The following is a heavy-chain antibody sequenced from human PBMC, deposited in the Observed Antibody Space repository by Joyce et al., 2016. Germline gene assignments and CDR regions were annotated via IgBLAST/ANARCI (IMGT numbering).Heavy chain of an antibody. D-gene: IGHD5-12*01. CDR2: IFPDDSDI. CDR3: ARQNYDYDAFDI. Sequence: VQLVQSGAEIKTPGEYLKISCQVCRYSFSTHWIGWVRQMPGKGLVWMGLIFPDDSDIRDSPSFQGQVTISADKSISTAYLQWSSLKASDTAIYYCARQNYDYDAFDIWGQGTMVTVSS. V-gene: IGHV5-51*01. J-gene: IGHJ3*02. CDR1: RYSFSTHW.